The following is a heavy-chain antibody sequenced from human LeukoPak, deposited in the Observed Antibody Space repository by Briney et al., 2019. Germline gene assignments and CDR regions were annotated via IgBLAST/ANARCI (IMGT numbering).Heavy chain of an antibody. D-gene: IGHD3-16*02. V-gene: IGHV3-23*01. CDR2: ITTTGGRA. CDR3: ANSLSPGDWGSYRPYDY. CDR1: GFTLSSYV. Sequence: PGGSLRLSCAASGFTLSSYVMSWVRQAPGKGLEWVSGITTTGGRAYYADSVKGRFTISRDNSKNTLYLQMNSLRVEDTAVYYCANSLSPGDWGSYRPYDYWGQGTLVIVSS. J-gene: IGHJ4*02.